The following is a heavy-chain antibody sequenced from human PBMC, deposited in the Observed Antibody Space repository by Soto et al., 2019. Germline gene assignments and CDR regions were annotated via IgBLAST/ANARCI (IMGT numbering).Heavy chain of an antibody. Sequence: VGSLSLPCAALGGDFVSYAMCWVLEPAVKGLECISLISGTGVPTLYAESVKGRFSVSRDNSKDTLLLEMNNLGVDDTAMYYCAKSFCSSSTCFFLWVDPWGPGTLVTVSS. CDR3: AKSFCSSSTCFFLWVDP. V-gene: IGHV3-23*01. CDR1: GGDFVSYA. D-gene: IGHD2-2*01. CDR2: ISGTGVPT. J-gene: IGHJ5*02.